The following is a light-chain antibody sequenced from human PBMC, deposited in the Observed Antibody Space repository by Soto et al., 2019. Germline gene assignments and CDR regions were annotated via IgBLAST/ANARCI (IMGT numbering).Light chain of an antibody. CDR2: NAY. V-gene: IGKV1-17*01. J-gene: IGKJ2*01. CDR3: LQHNTYPYT. Sequence: DIQMTQSPSSLSASVGDRVTITCRASQGIGNDLGWYQQKPGKAPKRLIYNAYNLQSGVPSRFSGSGSGTEFTLTISSLQSEDFATYYCLQHNTYPYTFGQRTKVDIK. CDR1: QGIGND.